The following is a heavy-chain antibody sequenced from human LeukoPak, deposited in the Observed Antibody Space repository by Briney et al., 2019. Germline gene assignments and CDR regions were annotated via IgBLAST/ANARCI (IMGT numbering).Heavy chain of an antibody. CDR2: IYYSGST. J-gene: IGHJ4*02. Sequence: SETLSLTCTVSGGSASSGSYYWSWIRQPPGKGLEWIGYIYYSGSTNYNPSLKSRVTISVDTSKSQFSLKLSSVTAADTAVYYCARAPGAPEFDYWGQGTLVTVSS. V-gene: IGHV4-61*01. CDR3: ARAPGAPEFDY. CDR1: GGSASSGSYY.